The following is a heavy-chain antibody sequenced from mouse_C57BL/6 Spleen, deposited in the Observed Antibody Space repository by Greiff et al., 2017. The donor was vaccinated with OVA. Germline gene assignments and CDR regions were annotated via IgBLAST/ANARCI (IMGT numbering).Heavy chain of an antibody. CDR3: AREYIYSNYAMAY. J-gene: IGHJ3*01. Sequence: QVQLQQPGTELVKPGASVKLSCKASGYTFTSYWMHWVKQRPGQGLEWIGNINPSNGGTNYNEKFKGKATLTVDKSSSPAYMHLSSLTSDDSAIYYCAREYIYSNYAMAYWGQGTLVTVSA. V-gene: IGHV1-53*01. CDR1: GYTFTSYW. D-gene: IGHD2-5*01. CDR2: INPSNGGT.